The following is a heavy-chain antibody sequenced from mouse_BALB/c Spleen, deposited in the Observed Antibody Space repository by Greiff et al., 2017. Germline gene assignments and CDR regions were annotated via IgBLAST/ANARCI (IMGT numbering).Heavy chain of an antibody. CDR1: GFSLTGYG. CDR2: IWGDGST. V-gene: IGHV2-6-7*01. D-gene: IGHD1-1*01. Sequence: QVQLKESGPGLVAPSQSLSITCTVSGFSLTGYGVNWVRQPPGKGLEWLGMIWGDGSTDYNSALKSRLSISKDNSKSQVFLKMNSLQTDDTARYYCARNTIYYGSSYAMDYWGQGTSVTVSS. J-gene: IGHJ4*01. CDR3: ARNTIYYGSSYAMDY.